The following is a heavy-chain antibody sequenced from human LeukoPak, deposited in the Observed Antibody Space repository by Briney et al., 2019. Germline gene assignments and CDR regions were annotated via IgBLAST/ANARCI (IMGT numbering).Heavy chain of an antibody. Sequence: GASVKVSCMVSGDTLTALSMHWVRQAPGKGLEWMGGFHPEDGETIYAQKFQGRVTMTEDTSTDTAYMELSSLRSDDTAVYYCTTGKIYCSTTICSDDYWGQGTLVTVSS. D-gene: IGHD2-2*01. CDR2: FHPEDGET. J-gene: IGHJ4*02. CDR3: TTGKIYCSTTICSDDY. V-gene: IGHV1-24*01. CDR1: GDTLTALS.